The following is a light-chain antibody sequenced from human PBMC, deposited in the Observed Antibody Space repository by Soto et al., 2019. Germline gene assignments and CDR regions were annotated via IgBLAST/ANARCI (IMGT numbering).Light chain of an antibody. Sequence: EIVLTQSPGTLSLSPGERVTLSCRASQSVSTTHLAWYQQKPGQAPRLLIYGASSRATGIPDRFSGSGSGTDFTLTISRLEPEDFAVYYCQQYDTSPSLTFGGGTKVEIK. J-gene: IGKJ4*01. CDR2: GAS. V-gene: IGKV3-20*01. CDR3: QQYDTSPSLT. CDR1: QSVSTTH.